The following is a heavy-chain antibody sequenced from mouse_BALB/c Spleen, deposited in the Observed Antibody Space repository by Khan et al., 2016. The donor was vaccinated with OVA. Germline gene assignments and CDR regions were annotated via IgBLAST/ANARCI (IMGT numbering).Heavy chain of an antibody. Sequence: QVQLQQSGAELARPGASVTMSCKASGYFFTNYMMHWVKQRPGQGLEWIGDINPSNDYSNYNQNLKDKAILTADKSSRTAYMQLSSLTSEDSAGDYWARGGYGSFGFWGQGTLVTVSA. J-gene: IGHJ3*01. CDR1: GYFFTNYM. D-gene: IGHD1-1*01. CDR2: INPSNDYS. V-gene: IGHV1-4*01. CDR3: ARGGYGSFGF.